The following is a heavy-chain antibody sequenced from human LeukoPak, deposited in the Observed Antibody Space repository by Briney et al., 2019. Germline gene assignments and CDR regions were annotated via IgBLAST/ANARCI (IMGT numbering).Heavy chain of an antibody. J-gene: IGHJ4*02. CDR3: AKDRMRQAY. CDR1: GFTFSNYW. Sequence: PGGSLRLSCAASGFTFSNYWMSWVRQTPGKGLEWVANTKEEGRDKYYVDSLKGRFTISRDNAMNSLYLQMNSLGAEDTAVYYCAKDRMRQAYWVQGTLVTVCS. CDR2: TKEEGRDK. V-gene: IGHV3-7*03. D-gene: IGHD2-8*01.